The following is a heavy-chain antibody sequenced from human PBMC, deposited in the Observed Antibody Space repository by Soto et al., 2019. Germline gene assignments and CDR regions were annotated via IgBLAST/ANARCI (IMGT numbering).Heavy chain of an antibody. J-gene: IGHJ6*02. CDR3: ARPLENYDFWSSYYTPPYYYYGMDV. D-gene: IGHD3-3*01. Sequence: VASVKVSCKASGYTFTSYAMHWVRQAPGQRLEWMGWINAGNGNTKYSQKLQGRVTITRDTSASTAYMELSSLRSEDTAVYYCARPLENYDFWSSYYTPPYYYYGMDVWGQGTTVTVSS. CDR2: INAGNGNT. V-gene: IGHV1-3*01. CDR1: GYTFTSYA.